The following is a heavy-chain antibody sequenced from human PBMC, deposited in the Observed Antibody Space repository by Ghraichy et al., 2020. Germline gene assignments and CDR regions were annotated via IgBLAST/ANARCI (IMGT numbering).Heavy chain of an antibody. D-gene: IGHD6-13*01. J-gene: IGHJ5*02. V-gene: IGHV4-38-2*02. Sequence: SETLSLTCTVSGYSISSGYYWGWIRQPPGKGLEWIGSIYHSGSTYYNPSLKSRVTISVDTSKNQFSLKLSSVTAADTAVYYCAREESSSWYGEPRLLLAKTAGGQFDPWGQGTLVTVSS. CDR1: GYSISSGYY. CDR3: AREESSSWYGEPRLLLAKTAGGQFDP. CDR2: IYHSGST.